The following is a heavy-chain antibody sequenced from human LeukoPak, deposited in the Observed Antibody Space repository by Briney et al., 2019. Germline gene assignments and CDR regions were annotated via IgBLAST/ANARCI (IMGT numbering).Heavy chain of an antibody. CDR3: AKGNYYDSSGSPFDP. V-gene: IGHV3-23*01. Sequence: GGSLRLSCAASGFTFSSYGMSWVRQAPGKGLEWVSAISGSGGSTYYADSVKGRFTISRDNSKNTLYLQMNSLRAEDTAVYYCAKGNYYDSSGSPFDPWGQGTLVTVSS. CDR1: GFTFSSYG. D-gene: IGHD3-22*01. J-gene: IGHJ5*02. CDR2: ISGSGGST.